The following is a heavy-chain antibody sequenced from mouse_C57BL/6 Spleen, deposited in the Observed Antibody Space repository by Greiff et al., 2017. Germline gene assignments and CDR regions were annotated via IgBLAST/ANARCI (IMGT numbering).Heavy chain of an antibody. Sequence: EVKLVESGEGLVKPGGSLKLSCAASGFTFSSYAMSWVRQTPEKRLEWVAYISSGGDYIYYADTVKGRFTISRDNARNTLYLQMSSLKSEDTAMYYCTRDLGGSWFAYWGQGTLVTVSA. D-gene: IGHD1-1*02. CDR1: GFTFSSYA. V-gene: IGHV5-9-1*02. CDR2: ISSGGDYI. J-gene: IGHJ3*01. CDR3: TRDLGGSWFAY.